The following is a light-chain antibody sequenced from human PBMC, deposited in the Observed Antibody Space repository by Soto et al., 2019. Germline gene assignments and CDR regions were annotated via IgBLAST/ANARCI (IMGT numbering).Light chain of an antibody. CDR2: GAS. CDR1: QSVSSA. Sequence: ETVMTQSPATLSVSPGERATLPCRASQSVSSALAWYQQKPGQAPRLLIYGASSRATGIPDRFSGSGSGTDFTLTISSLEPEDFAVYYCQQRSNWPITFGQGTRLEIK. J-gene: IGKJ5*01. V-gene: IGKV3-11*01. CDR3: QQRSNWPIT.